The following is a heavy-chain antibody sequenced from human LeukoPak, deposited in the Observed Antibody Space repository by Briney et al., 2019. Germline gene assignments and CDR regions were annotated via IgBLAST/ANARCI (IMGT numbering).Heavy chain of an antibody. CDR2: ISYDGSNK. CDR1: GFTFSSYA. CDR3: ARDAHFMTTVTPGDY. J-gene: IGHJ4*02. D-gene: IGHD4-17*01. Sequence: GGSLRLSCAASGFTFSSYAMHWVRQAPGKGLEWVAVISYDGSNKYYADSVKGRFTISRDNSKNTLYLQMNSLRAEDTAVYYCARDAHFMTTVTPGDYWGQGTLVTVSS. V-gene: IGHV3-30-3*01.